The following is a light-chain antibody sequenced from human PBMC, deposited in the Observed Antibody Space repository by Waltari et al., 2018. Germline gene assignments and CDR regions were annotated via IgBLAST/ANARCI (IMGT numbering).Light chain of an antibody. J-gene: IGLJ3*02. CDR2: ENS. CDR1: SFDIGAGYA. Sequence: QSVLTQPPSVSGAPGQRVTLSCTGSSFDIGAGYAVHWYQQVPGTAPKLLIYENSHRPSGVPDRISGSRSGTSASLAITGLQAEDEADYYCQSYDSLSGRVFGGGTKLTVL. V-gene: IGLV1-40*01. CDR3: QSYDSLSGRV.